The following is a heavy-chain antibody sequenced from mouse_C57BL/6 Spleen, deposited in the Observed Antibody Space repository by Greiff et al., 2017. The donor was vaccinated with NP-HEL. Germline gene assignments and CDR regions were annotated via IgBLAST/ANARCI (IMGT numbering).Heavy chain of an antibody. CDR2: IHPNSGST. Sequence: VQLQQPGAELVKPGASVKLSCKASGYTFTSYWMHWVKQRPGQGLEWIGMIHPNSGSTNYNEKFKSKATLTVDKSSSTAYMQLSSLTSEDSAVYYCARRGYYYGSSPFDDWGQGTTLTVSS. J-gene: IGHJ2*01. CDR1: GYTFTSYW. D-gene: IGHD1-1*01. CDR3: ARRGYYYGSSPFDD. V-gene: IGHV1-64*01.